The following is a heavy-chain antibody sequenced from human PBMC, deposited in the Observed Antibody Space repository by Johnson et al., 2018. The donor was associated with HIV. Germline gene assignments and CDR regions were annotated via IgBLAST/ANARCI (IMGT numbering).Heavy chain of an antibody. CDR2: TWYDGSNQ. CDR3: AKPAAAARDAFDI. D-gene: IGHD6-13*01. V-gene: IGHV3-33*06. Sequence: VQLVESGGGLVQPGGSLRLSCAASGFTFSTYGMHWVRQAPGKGLEWVAVTWYDGSNQYYADSVKGRFSISRDNSKNTLYLQMNSLRAEDTAVYYCAKPAAAARDAFDIWGQGTMVTVSS. J-gene: IGHJ3*02. CDR1: GFTFSTYG.